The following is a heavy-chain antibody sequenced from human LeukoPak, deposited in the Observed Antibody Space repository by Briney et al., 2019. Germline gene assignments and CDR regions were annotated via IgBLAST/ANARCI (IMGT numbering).Heavy chain of an antibody. CDR2: IKHDGSQK. J-gene: IGHJ5*02. D-gene: IGHD6-13*01. CDR3: ARGYSSSPNWFDP. V-gene: IGHV3-7*04. Sequence: GGSLRLSCAASGFSFSSSWMSWVRQAPGKGLEWVANIKHDGSQKYYVDSVKGRFTISRDNAKNSLYLQMNSLRAEDTAVYSCARGYSSSPNWFDPWGQGTLVTVSS. CDR1: GFSFSSSW.